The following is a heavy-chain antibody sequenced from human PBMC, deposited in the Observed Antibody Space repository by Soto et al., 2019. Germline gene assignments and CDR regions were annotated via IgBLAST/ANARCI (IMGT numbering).Heavy chain of an antibody. CDR1: GGSISSYY. V-gene: IGHV4-59*08. Sequence: SETLSLTCTVSGGSISSYYWSWVRQPPGKGLEWIGYIYYSGSTKYNPSLKSRVTISVDTSKNQLSLKLSSVTAADTAVYYCARLHRYSSGWDYFDYWGQGTLVTVSS. J-gene: IGHJ4*02. CDR2: IYYSGST. CDR3: ARLHRYSSGWDYFDY. D-gene: IGHD6-19*01.